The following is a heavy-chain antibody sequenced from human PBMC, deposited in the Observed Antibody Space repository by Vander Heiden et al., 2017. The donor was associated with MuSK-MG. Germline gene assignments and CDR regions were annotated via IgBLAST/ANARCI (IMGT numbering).Heavy chain of an antibody. CDR3: ARRPRVYDILTGYYPGTYDY. V-gene: IGHV4-31*03. J-gene: IGHJ4*02. D-gene: IGHD3-9*01. CDR1: GGPISSGGYY. CDR2: IYYSGST. Sequence: QVQLQESGPGLVKPSQTLSLTCTVPGGPISSGGYYWGWIRQHPGKGLEWIGYIYYSGSTYYNPSLKSRVTISVDTSKNQFSLKLSSVTAADTAVYYCARRPRVYDILTGYYPGTYDYWGQGTLVTVSS.